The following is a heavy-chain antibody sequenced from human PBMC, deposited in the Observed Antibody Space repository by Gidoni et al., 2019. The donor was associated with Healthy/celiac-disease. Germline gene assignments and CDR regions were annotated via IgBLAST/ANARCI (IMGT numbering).Heavy chain of an antibody. D-gene: IGHD6-19*01. Sequence: QVQLQQWGAGLLKPSETLSLTCAVYGGSFSGYYWSWIRQPPGKGLEWIGEINHSGSTNYNPSLKSRVTISVDTSKNQFSLKLSSVTAADTAVYYCARGARRSSGWYGPYYYYYMDVWGKGTTVTVSS. CDR2: INHSGST. J-gene: IGHJ6*03. CDR1: GGSFSGYY. CDR3: ARGARRSSGWYGPYYYYYMDV. V-gene: IGHV4-34*01.